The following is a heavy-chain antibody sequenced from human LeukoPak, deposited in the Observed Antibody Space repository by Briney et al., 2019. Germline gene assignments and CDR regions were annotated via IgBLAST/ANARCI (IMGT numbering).Heavy chain of an antibody. V-gene: IGHV3-21*01. CDR1: GFTFSNFT. D-gene: IGHD3-22*01. J-gene: IGHJ5*02. CDR2: ISSRSTYM. CDR3: ARVIYYYDSSGYYYPGGFDP. Sequence: GGSLRLSCAASGFTFSNFTMNWVRQAPGKGLEWVSSISSRSTYMYYADSVKGRFTISRDNAKNSLFLQMNSLRAEDTAVYYCARVIYYYDSSGYYYPGGFDPWGQGTLVTVSS.